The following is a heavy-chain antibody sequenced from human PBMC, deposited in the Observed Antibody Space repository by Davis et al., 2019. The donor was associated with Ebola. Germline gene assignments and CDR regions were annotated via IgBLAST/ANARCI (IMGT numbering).Heavy chain of an antibody. Sequence: ESLKISCAAPGFTFSTYAMGWVRQAPGKGLEWVSDISSGGGSPYYADSVKGRFTTFRDNPKKTLYLQMNSLRADDTAVYYCAKQRGVGAIDYDYWGRGTVVTVSS. D-gene: IGHD1-26*01. V-gene: IGHV3-23*01. CDR3: AKQRGVGAIDYDY. CDR1: GFTFSTYA. J-gene: IGHJ4*02. CDR2: ISSGGGSP.